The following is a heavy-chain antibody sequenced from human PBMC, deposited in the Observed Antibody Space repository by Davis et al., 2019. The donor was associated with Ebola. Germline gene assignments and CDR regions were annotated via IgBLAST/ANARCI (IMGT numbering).Heavy chain of an antibody. J-gene: IGHJ4*02. V-gene: IGHV3-33*01. CDR3: ARGPSTGNSFSY. D-gene: IGHD6-13*01. CDR1: GFTLRSHG. CDR2: LGNDEKDK. Sequence: GESLKISCAASGFTLRSHGMHWVRQAPGKGLEWVAALGNDEKDKFYADSVKGRFMISRDNSKNTLYVEMNSLRADDTAVYYCARGPSTGNSFSYWGQGTLVTVSS.